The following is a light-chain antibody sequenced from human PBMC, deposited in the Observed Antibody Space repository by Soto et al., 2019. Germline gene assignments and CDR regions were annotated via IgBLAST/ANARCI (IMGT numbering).Light chain of an antibody. CDR3: QKYNSAPRT. V-gene: IGKV1-27*01. J-gene: IGKJ1*01. Sequence: DIQMTQSPSSLSASVGDRVTITCRASQGVGNYLAWYQQKPGRVPKLLIYAASTLQSGVPFRFSGSGSGTDFTLTISSLQPEDVATYYCQKYNSAPRTFGQGTKVEIK. CDR2: AAS. CDR1: QGVGNY.